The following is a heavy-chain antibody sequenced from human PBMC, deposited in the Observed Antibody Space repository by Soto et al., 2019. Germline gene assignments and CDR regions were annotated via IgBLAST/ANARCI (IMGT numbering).Heavy chain of an antibody. CDR3: ATGGSSLITGTTLESYWFDP. Sequence: GASVKVSCKVSGYTLTELSMHWVRQAPGKGLEWMGGFDPEDGETICAQKFQGRVTMTEDTSTDTAYMELSSLRSEDTAVYYCATGGSSLITGTTLESYWFDPWGQGTLVTVSS. V-gene: IGHV1-24*01. J-gene: IGHJ5*02. CDR2: FDPEDGET. D-gene: IGHD1-20*01. CDR1: GYTLTELS.